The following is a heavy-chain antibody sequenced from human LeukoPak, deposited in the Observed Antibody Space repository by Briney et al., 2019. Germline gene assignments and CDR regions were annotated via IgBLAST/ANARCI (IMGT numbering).Heavy chain of an antibody. CDR1: GGSISSSSYY. J-gene: IGHJ6*02. Sequence: SETLSLTCTVSGGSISSSSYYWGWIRQPPGKGLEWIGSIYYSGSTYYNPSLKSRVTISVDTSKNQFSLKLSSVTAADTAVYYCARPGHGYCSSTSCSYYYYYGMDVWGQGTTVTVSS. CDR3: ARPGHGYCSSTSCSYYYYYGMDV. D-gene: IGHD2-2*01. V-gene: IGHV4-39*01. CDR2: IYYSGST.